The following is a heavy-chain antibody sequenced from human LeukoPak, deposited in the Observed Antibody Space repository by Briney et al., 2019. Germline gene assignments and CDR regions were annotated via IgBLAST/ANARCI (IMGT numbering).Heavy chain of an antibody. V-gene: IGHV3-21*01. CDR1: GFTFSSYS. CDR2: ISSSSSYI. Sequence: PGGSLRLSCAASGFTFSSYSMNWVRQAPGQGLEWVSSISSSSSYIYYADSVKGRFTISRDNAKNSLYLQMNSLRAEDTAVYYCASYPYSGSYFFDYWSQGTLVTVSS. CDR3: ASYPYSGSYFFDY. D-gene: IGHD1-26*01. J-gene: IGHJ4*02.